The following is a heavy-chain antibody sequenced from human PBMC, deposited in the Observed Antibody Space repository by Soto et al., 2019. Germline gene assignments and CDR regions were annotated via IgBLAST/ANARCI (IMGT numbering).Heavy chain of an antibody. CDR3: ARNYYDFLSWKYLFADDAFDI. CDR1: GFTFSSYS. V-gene: IGHV3-48*02. D-gene: IGHD3-3*01. Sequence: GGSLRLSCAASGFTFSSYSMNWVRQAPGKGLEWVSYISSSSTIYYADSVKGRFTISRDNAKNSLYLQMNSLRDEDTAVYYCARNYYDFLSWKYLFADDAFDIWGQGTMVTVSS. CDR2: ISSSSTI. J-gene: IGHJ3*02.